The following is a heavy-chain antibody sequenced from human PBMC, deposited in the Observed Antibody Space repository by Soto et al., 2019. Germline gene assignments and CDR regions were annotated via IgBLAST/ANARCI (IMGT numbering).Heavy chain of an antibody. D-gene: IGHD3-22*01. J-gene: IGHJ4*02. V-gene: IGHV1-46*01. CDR3: ARVPYDTTGYYAF. CDR2: IDPSGGST. CDR1: GFTFTTYY. Sequence: GASVKVSCKTSGFTFTTYYIHWVRQAPGQGLEWMGMIDPSGGSTTYAQKFQGRITMTSDMSTSTVYMELSSLRSEDTAVYYCARVPYDTTGYYAFWGQGTLVT.